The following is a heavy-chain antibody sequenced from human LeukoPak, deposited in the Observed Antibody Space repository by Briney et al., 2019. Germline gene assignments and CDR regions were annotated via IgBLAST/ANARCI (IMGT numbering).Heavy chain of an antibody. CDR2: IYTSGST. J-gene: IGHJ4*02. D-gene: IGHD3-9*01. V-gene: IGHV4-61*02. Sequence: SETLSLTCSVSGYSIKSGYNWAWIRQPAGKGLEWIGRIYTSGSTNYNPSLKSRVTISVDTSKNHFSLKLSSMTAADTAVYYCARNYYDFLTGAYYFDYWGQGTLVTVSS. CDR3: ARNYYDFLTGAYYFDY. CDR1: GYSIKSGYN.